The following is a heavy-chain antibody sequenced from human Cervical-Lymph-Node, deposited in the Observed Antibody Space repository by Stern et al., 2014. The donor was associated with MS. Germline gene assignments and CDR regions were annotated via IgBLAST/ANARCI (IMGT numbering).Heavy chain of an antibody. CDR3: ARDRHDLGYCSGGSCYLPDY. D-gene: IGHD2-15*01. Sequence: QVQLVESGGGVVQPGRSLRLSCAASGFTFSSYGMHWVRQAPGKGLEWVAVIWYDVSNKYYADSVKGRFTISRDNSKNTLYLQMNSLRAEDTAVYYCARDRHDLGYCSGGSCYLPDYWGQGTLVTVSS. CDR2: IWYDVSNK. CDR1: GFTFSSYG. J-gene: IGHJ4*02. V-gene: IGHV3-33*01.